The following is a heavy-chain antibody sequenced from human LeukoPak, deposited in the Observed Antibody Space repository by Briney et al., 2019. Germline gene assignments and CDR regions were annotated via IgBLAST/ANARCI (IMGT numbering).Heavy chain of an antibody. J-gene: IGHJ3*01. V-gene: IGHV4-61*01. CDR1: GGSVSGGSYY. Sequence: SETLSLTCTVSGGSVSGGSYYWSWIRQPPGKGLEWIGYIYYSGSTNYNPSLKSRVTISVDMSKNQFSLRLSSVTTADTAVYYCARVPGGGTAANWGQGTMVTVSS. D-gene: IGHD1-7*01. CDR3: ARVPGGGTAAN. CDR2: IYYSGST.